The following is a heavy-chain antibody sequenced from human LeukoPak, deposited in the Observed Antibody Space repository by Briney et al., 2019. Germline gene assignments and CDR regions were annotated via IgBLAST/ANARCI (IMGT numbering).Heavy chain of an antibody. V-gene: IGHV3-21*01. CDR1: GFTLRSYT. D-gene: IGHD4-17*01. J-gene: IGHJ4*02. CDR3: ARSAKPGDYLYYFDY. CDR2: IGISSNKI. Sequence: VKPGGSLRLSCAASGFTLRSYTMNWVRQAPGKGLEWVSSIGISSNKIYYADSVKGRFIISRDNSKNTLYLQMNSLRAEDTAVYYCARSAKPGDYLYYFDYWGQGTLVTVSS.